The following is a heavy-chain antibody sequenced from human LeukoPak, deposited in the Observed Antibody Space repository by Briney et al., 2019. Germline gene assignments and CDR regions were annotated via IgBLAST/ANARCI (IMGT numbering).Heavy chain of an antibody. Sequence: TGGSLRLSCAASGFTFDNFWMSWVRQAPGKGLEWVANIKQDGSEIYYVDSVKGRFTISRDNAKNSLYLQMNSLRAEDTALYCCARDMSFSTSGWYGELDNWGQGTLVTVSP. CDR2: IKQDGSEI. CDR3: ARDMSFSTSGWYGELDN. CDR1: GFTFDNFW. V-gene: IGHV3-7*05. D-gene: IGHD6-19*01. J-gene: IGHJ4*02.